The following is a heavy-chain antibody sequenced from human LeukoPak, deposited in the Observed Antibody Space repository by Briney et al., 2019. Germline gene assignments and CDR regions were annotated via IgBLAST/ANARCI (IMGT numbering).Heavy chain of an antibody. J-gene: IGHJ4*02. Sequence: VASVKVSCKASGYTFTSYAMHWVRQAPGQRLEWMGTINPSGGSTSYAQKFQGRVTMTRDISTSTVYMEVSSLISEDTAVYYCARKLGTRTTGFDYWGQGTLVTVSS. V-gene: IGHV1-46*01. CDR3: ARKLGTRTTGFDY. D-gene: IGHD7-27*01. CDR2: INPSGGST. CDR1: GYTFTSYA.